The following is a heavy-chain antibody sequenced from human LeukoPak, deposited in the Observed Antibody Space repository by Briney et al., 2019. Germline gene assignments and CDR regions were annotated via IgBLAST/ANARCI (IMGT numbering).Heavy chain of an antibody. D-gene: IGHD2-21*02. Sequence: ASVKVSCKASGYTFTSYGISWVRQAPGQGLEWMGWISAYNGNTNYAQKLQGRVTMTTDTPTSTAYMELRSLRSDDTAVYYCARVDIVVVTGDYWGQGTLVTVSS. J-gene: IGHJ4*02. CDR3: ARVDIVVVTGDY. CDR1: GYTFTSYG. V-gene: IGHV1-18*01. CDR2: ISAYNGNT.